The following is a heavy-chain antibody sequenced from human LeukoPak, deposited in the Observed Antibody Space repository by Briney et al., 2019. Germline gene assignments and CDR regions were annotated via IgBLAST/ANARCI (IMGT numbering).Heavy chain of an antibody. CDR1: GYSLSSGYY. CDR3: ARGAYYYDSSGYYFDF. D-gene: IGHD3-22*01. CDR2: IYHSGST. Sequence: SETLSLTCTVSGYSLSSGYYWGWIRPPPGKGLEWVGSIYHSGSTYYNPSLKSRVTISVDTSKNQFSLKLSSVTAADTAVYYCARGAYYYDSSGYYFDFWGQGTLVTVSS. J-gene: IGHJ4*02. V-gene: IGHV4-38-2*02.